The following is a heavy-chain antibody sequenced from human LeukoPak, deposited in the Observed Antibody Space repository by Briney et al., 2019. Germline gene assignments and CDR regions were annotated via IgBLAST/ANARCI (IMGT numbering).Heavy chain of an antibody. V-gene: IGHV1-46*01. Sequence: ASVKVSCKASGYTFTSYYMHWGRQAPGQGLEWMGIINPSGGSTSYAQKFQGRVTMTRDMSTSTVYMELSSLRSEDTAVYYCARVRANTDYYDTAFDYWGQGTLVTVSS. CDR2: INPSGGST. CDR3: ARVRANTDYYDTAFDY. CDR1: GYTFTSYY. D-gene: IGHD3-22*01. J-gene: IGHJ4*02.